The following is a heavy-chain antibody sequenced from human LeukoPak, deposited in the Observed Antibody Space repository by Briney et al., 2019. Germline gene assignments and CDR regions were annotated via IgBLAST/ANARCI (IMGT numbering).Heavy chain of an antibody. CDR1: GGSFSGYY. Sequence: SETLSLTCAVYGGSFSGYYWSWIRQPPGKGLEWIGEINHSGSTNYNPSLKSRVTISVDTSKNQFSLKLSSVTAADTAVYYCARDYVGIVGAAMDYWGQGTLVTVSS. CDR2: INHSGST. D-gene: IGHD1-26*01. CDR3: ARDYVGIVGAAMDY. J-gene: IGHJ4*02. V-gene: IGHV4-34*01.